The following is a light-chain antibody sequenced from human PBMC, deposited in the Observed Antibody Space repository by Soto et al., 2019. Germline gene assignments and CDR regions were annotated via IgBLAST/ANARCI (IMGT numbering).Light chain of an antibody. CDR3: QQYGSSPT. Sequence: EIVLTQSPGTVSLSPGESATLSYRASQSISRSDLAWYQHRPGQSPRLLIYATSSRATGIPVRFTGGGAGTGFTLTISRLETEDSAVYYCQQYGSSPTLGGGTKVEIK. V-gene: IGKV3-20*01. CDR1: QSISRSD. J-gene: IGKJ4*01. CDR2: ATS.